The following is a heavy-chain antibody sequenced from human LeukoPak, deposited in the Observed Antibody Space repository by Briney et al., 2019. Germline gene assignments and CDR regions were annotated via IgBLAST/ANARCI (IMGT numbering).Heavy chain of an antibody. CDR3: AITKRGYSGYDRDY. CDR1: GGSFSGYY. D-gene: IGHD5-12*01. J-gene: IGHJ4*02. Sequence: SETLSLTCAVYGGSFSGYYWSWIRQPPGKGLEWIGEINHSGSTNYNPSLKSRVTISVDTSKNQFSLKLSSVTAADTAVYYCAITKRGYSGYDRDYWGQGTLVTVSS. V-gene: IGHV4-34*01. CDR2: INHSGST.